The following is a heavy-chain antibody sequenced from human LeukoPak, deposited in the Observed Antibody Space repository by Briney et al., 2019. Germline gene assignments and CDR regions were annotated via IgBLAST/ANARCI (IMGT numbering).Heavy chain of an antibody. V-gene: IGHV4-4*07. CDR1: GGSVSSYY. CDR2: IYTSGST. J-gene: IGHJ4*02. CDR3: ARVSFGELFYFDY. D-gene: IGHD3-10*01. Sequence: PSQTLSLTCTVSGGSVSSYYWSWIRQPAGQGLDLIGRIYTSGSTNYNPSLKIRVTMSVDTSKNQFSLKLSSVTAADTPVYYCARVSFGELFYFDYWGQGTLVTVSS.